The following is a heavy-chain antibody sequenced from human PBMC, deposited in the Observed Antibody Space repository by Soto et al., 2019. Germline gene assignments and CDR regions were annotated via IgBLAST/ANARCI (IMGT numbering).Heavy chain of an antibody. Sequence: GGSLRLSCAASGFTFSSYAMSWVRQAPGKGLEWVSAISGSGGSTYYADSVKGRFTISRDNSKNTLYLQMNSLRAEDTAVYYCAKVRDYYDSSGYYLNYWGQGTLVTVSS. J-gene: IGHJ4*02. D-gene: IGHD3-22*01. CDR3: AKVRDYYDSSGYYLNY. CDR1: GFTFSSYA. V-gene: IGHV3-23*01. CDR2: ISGSGGST.